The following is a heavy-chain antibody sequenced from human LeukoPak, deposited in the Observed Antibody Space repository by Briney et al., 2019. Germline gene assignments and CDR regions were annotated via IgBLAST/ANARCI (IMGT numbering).Heavy chain of an antibody. Sequence: PSETLSLTCTVSGGSISSYYWSWIRQPAGKGLEWIGRIYTSGSTNYNPSLKSRVTMSVDTSKIQFSLKLSSVTAADTAVYYCARQNSWDYDSSLENWGQGTLVTVSS. D-gene: IGHD3-22*01. CDR1: GGSISSYY. CDR2: IYTSGST. J-gene: IGHJ4*02. CDR3: ARQNSWDYDSSLEN. V-gene: IGHV4-4*07.